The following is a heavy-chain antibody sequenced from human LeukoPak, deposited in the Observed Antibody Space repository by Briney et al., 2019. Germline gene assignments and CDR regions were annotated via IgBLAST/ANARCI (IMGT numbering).Heavy chain of an antibody. V-gene: IGHV1-18*01. CDR2: ISAYNGNT. D-gene: IGHD6-13*01. J-gene: IGHJ4*02. Sequence: ASVKVSCKASGYTFTSYGISWVRQAPGQGLEWMGWISAYNGNTNYAQKLQGRVTMTRDTSTSTVYMELSSLRSEDTAVYYCARGAAAGTFLFDYWGQGTLVTVSS. CDR1: GYTFTSYG. CDR3: ARGAAAGTFLFDY.